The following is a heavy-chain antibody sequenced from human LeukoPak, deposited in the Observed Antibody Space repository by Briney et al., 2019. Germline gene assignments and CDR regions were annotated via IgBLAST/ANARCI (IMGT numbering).Heavy chain of an antibody. CDR1: GFTFSSYW. V-gene: IGHV3-7*01. Sequence: GGSLRLSCAASGFTFSSYWMSWVRQAPGKGLEWVANIKQDGSEKYYVDSVKGRFTITRDNAKNSLYLQMNSLRAEDTAVYYCARAYSSNWYWFDYWGQGTLVTVSS. D-gene: IGHD6-13*01. J-gene: IGHJ4*02. CDR2: IKQDGSEK. CDR3: ARAYSSNWYWFDY.